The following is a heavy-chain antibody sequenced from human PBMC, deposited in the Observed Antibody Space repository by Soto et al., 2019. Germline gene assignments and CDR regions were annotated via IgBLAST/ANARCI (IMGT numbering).Heavy chain of an antibody. CDR2: ISGNKMNT. J-gene: IGHJ1*01. CDR1: GFSFSEYG. D-gene: IGHD2-2*01. V-gene: IGHV3-23*01. Sequence: PGGSLRLSCVASGFSFSEYGMSWVRQTPQKTLEWVASISGNKMNTFYPDSVKGRFFISRDNSDNTLHLQMNSLRGDDTAIYYCAKRRPNTITSLSDFWGQGVQVTVSS. CDR3: AKRRPNTITSLSDF.